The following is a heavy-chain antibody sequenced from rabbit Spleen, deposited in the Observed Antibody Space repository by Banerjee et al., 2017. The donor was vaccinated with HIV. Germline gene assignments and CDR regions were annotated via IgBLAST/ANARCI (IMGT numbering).Heavy chain of an antibody. Sequence: QSLEESGGDLVKPGASLTLTCTASGVSFSISSYMCWVRQAPGKGLDWIGCIASDSATNTYYASWAKGRFTISQTSSTTVTLQMTSLTAADTATYFCARDAAGREDFNLWGPGTLVTVS. CDR2: IASDSATNT. V-gene: IGHV1S40*01. J-gene: IGHJ4*01. CDR1: GVSFSISSY. CDR3: ARDAAGREDFNL. D-gene: IGHD4-2*01.